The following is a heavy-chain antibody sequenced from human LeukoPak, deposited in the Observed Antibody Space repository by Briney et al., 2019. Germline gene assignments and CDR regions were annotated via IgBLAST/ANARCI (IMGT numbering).Heavy chain of an antibody. J-gene: IGHJ4*02. CDR2: LSASGFNT. Sequence: GGSLRLSCAASGFIFSTYAMTWLRQAPGKGLEWVSALSASGFNTYYADSVKGRFTISRDNFKNMLYLQMNSLRAEDTAVYYCEHISVDTSRNRWSDFDSWGRGILVTVSS. V-gene: IGHV3-23*01. CDR3: EHISVDTSRNRWSDFDS. D-gene: IGHD5-18*01. CDR1: GFIFSTYA.